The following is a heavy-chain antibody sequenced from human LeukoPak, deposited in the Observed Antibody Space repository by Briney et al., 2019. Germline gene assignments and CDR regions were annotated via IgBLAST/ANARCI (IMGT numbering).Heavy chain of an antibody. J-gene: IGHJ5*02. Sequence: ASVTVSCKASGYTFTSYDINWVRQATGQGLEWMGWMNPNSGNTGYAQKFQGRVTMTRNTSISTAYMELSSLRSEDTAVYYCARGVRRWSSSSTYRNWFDPWGQGTLVTVSS. D-gene: IGHD6-13*01. V-gene: IGHV1-8*01. CDR3: ARGVRRWSSSSTYRNWFDP. CDR2: MNPNSGNT. CDR1: GYTFTSYD.